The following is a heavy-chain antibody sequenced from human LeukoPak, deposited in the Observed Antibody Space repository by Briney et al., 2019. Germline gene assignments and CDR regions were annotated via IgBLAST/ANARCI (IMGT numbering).Heavy chain of an antibody. CDR1: GYTFTSYG. Sequence: ASVKVSCKASGYTFTSYGFNWVRQAPGQGLEWMGWIIAYNGNTNYAQKLQGRVTMTTDTSTSTAYMELRSLRSDDTAVYYCARPMIFHYGMDVWGQGTTVTVSS. CDR2: IIAYNGNT. D-gene: IGHD3-22*01. CDR3: ARPMIFHYGMDV. J-gene: IGHJ6*02. V-gene: IGHV1-18*01.